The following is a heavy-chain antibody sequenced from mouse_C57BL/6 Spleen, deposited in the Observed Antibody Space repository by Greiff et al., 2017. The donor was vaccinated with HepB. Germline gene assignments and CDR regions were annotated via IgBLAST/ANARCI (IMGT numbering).Heavy chain of an antibody. CDR3: AREVYYGNLYYAMDY. Sequence: QVQLQQPGAELVKPGASVKMSCKASGYTFTSYWITWVKQRPGQGLEWIGDIYPGSGSTNYNEKFKSKATLTVDTSSSTAYMQLSSLTSEDSAVYYCAREVYYGNLYYAMDYWGQGTSVTVSS. J-gene: IGHJ4*01. D-gene: IGHD2-1*01. CDR1: GYTFTSYW. V-gene: IGHV1-55*01. CDR2: IYPGSGST.